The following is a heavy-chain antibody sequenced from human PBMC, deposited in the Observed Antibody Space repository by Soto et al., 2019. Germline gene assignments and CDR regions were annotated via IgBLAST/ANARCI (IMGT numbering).Heavy chain of an antibody. CDR2: VSWTNISF. Sequence: GGSLRLSCAASGFTFGNYAMHWVRQVPGRGLEWVSGVSWTNISFGYADSVKGRFTISRDNAKNSLYLQMNSLRREDTAFYYCAKDRNTAMVTGDFDYWGQGTLVTVSS. D-gene: IGHD5-18*01. J-gene: IGHJ4*01. CDR3: AKDRNTAMVTGDFDY. V-gene: IGHV3-9*01. CDR1: GFTFGNYA.